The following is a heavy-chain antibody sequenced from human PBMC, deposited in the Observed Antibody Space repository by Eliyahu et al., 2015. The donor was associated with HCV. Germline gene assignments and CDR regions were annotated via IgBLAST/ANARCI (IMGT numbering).Heavy chain of an antibody. Sequence: QVQLQQWGAGLLKPSETLSLICAVYGGSFSGYYWSWIRQPPGKGLEWIGEINHSGSTNYNPSLKSRVTISVDTSKNQFSLKLSSVTAADTAVYYCARGLRRSSLDYWGQGTLVTVSS. V-gene: IGHV4-34*01. CDR1: GGSFSGYY. J-gene: IGHJ4*02. D-gene: IGHD4-17*01. CDR2: INHSGST. CDR3: ARGLRRSSLDY.